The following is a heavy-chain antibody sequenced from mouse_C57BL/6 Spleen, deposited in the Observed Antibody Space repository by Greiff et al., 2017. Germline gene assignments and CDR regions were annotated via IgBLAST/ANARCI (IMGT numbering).Heavy chain of an antibody. V-gene: IGHV1-50*01. J-gene: IGHJ2*01. CDR2: IDPSDSYT. D-gene: IGHD1-3*01. Sequence: QVQLQQPGAELVKPGASVKLSCKASGYTFTSYWMQWVKQRPGQGLEWIGEIDPSDSYTNYNQKFKGKATLTVDTSSSTAYMQRSSLTSEDSAVYYCARGVDGGDFDYWGQGTTRTVSS. CDR3: ARGVDGGDFDY. CDR1: GYTFTSYW.